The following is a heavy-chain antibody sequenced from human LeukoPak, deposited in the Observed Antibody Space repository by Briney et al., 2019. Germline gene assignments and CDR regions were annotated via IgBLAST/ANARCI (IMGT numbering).Heavy chain of an antibody. CDR2: INHSGST. CDR3: ARGPLGRYSSSWSYYYYGMGV. V-gene: IGHV4-34*01. J-gene: IGHJ6*02. D-gene: IGHD6-13*01. Sequence: PSETLSLTCAVSGGSFSGYYWSWIRQPPGKGLEWIGEINHSGSTNYTPSLKSRVTISVDTSKNQFSLQLGSVTAADTAVYYCARGPLGRYSSSWSYYYYGMGVWGQGTTVTVSS. CDR1: GGSFSGYY.